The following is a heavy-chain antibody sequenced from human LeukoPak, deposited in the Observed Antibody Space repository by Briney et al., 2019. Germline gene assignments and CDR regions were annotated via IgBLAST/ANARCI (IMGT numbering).Heavy chain of an antibody. D-gene: IGHD3-22*01. Sequence: ASVKVSVKVSGYTLTELSMHWVRQAPGKGLEWMGGFDPEDDEIMYAQKFQGRVTMTEDTSADTAYMELSSLRSEDTAVYYCATAYYYESSGYRNWFDPWGQGTLVTVSS. CDR3: ATAYYYESSGYRNWFDP. V-gene: IGHV1-24*01. CDR1: GYTLTELS. J-gene: IGHJ5*02. CDR2: FDPEDDEI.